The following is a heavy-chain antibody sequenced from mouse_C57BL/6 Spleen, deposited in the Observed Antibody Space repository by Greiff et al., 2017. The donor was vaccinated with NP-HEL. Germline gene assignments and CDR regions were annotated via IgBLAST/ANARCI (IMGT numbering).Heavy chain of an antibody. V-gene: IGHV5-4*01. Sequence: DVKLVESGGGLVKPGGSLKLSCAASGFTFSSYAMSWVRQTPEKRLEWVATISDGGSYTYYPDNVKGRFTISRDNAKNNLYLQMSHLKSEDTAMYYCARDSPSLRGFFDYWGQGTTLTVSS. CDR2: ISDGGSYT. CDR3: ARDSPSLRGFFDY. D-gene: IGHD1-1*01. J-gene: IGHJ2*01. CDR1: GFTFSSYA.